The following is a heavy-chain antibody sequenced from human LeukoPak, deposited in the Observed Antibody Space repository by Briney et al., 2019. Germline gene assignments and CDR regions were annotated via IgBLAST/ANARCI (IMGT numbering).Heavy chain of an antibody. V-gene: IGHV1-46*01. J-gene: IGHJ3*02. CDR1: GYTFTGYY. CDR2: INPSGGST. Sequence: GASVKVSCKASGYTFTGYYMHWVRQAPGQGLEWMGIINPSGGSTTYAQNFQGRVTMTRDMSTSTVYMELRSLRSEDTAVYYCARADGYSPRDAFHIWGQGTMVTVSS. CDR3: ARADGYSPRDAFHI. D-gene: IGHD5-24*01.